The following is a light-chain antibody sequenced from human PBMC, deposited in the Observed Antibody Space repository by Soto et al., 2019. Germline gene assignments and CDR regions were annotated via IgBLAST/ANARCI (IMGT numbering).Light chain of an antibody. CDR1: QNIGTN. V-gene: IGKV3D-15*01. CDR2: DAS. CDR3: QQYNNWPWT. J-gene: IGKJ1*01. Sequence: EILMTQSPATLSVSPGERAILSCRASQNIGTNLVWYQQKPGQAPRLLIYDASRRDTGIPDRFSGSGSGADFTLTISSLQSEDFAVYYCQQYNNWPWTCGQGTKGDI.